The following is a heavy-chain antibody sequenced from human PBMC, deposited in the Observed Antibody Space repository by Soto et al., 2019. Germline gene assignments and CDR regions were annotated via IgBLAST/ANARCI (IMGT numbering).Heavy chain of an antibody. CDR3: TSVVVTLAFDY. CDR2: IRSKANSYAT. Sequence: EVQLVESGGGLVQPGGSLKLSCAASGFTFSGSAMHWVRQASGKGLEWVGRIRSKANSYATAYDASVKGRFTISRDDSKNTAYLQMNSLKTEDTAVYYCTSVVVTLAFDYWGQGTLVTVSS. D-gene: IGHD2-21*02. V-gene: IGHV3-73*02. J-gene: IGHJ4*02. CDR1: GFTFSGSA.